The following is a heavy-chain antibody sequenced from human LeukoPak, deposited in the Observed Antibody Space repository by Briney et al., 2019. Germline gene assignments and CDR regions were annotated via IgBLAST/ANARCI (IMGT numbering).Heavy chain of an antibody. CDR3: ARGEYYDILTGDSDY. J-gene: IGHJ4*02. Sequence: GGSLRLSCAASGFTFSSYAMHWVRQAPGKGLEWVAVISYDGSNKCYADSVKGRFTISRDNSKNTLYLQMNSLRAEDTAVYYCARGEYYDILTGDSDYWGQGTLVTVSS. CDR2: ISYDGSNK. D-gene: IGHD3-9*01. CDR1: GFTFSSYA. V-gene: IGHV3-30-3*01.